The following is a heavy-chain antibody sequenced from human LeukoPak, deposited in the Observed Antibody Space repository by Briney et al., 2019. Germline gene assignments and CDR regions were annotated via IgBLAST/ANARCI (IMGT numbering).Heavy chain of an antibody. CDR2: ISSSSSYI. J-gene: IGHJ4*02. V-gene: IGHV3-21*01. CDR3: ASQPYDSSGYYLL. D-gene: IGHD3-22*01. Sequence: PGGSLRLSCAASGFTFSSYSMNWVRQAPGKGLEWVSSISSSSSYIYYADSVKGRFTISRDNAKNSLYLQMNSLRAEDTAVYYCASQPYDSSGYYLLWGQGTLVTVSS. CDR1: GFTFSSYS.